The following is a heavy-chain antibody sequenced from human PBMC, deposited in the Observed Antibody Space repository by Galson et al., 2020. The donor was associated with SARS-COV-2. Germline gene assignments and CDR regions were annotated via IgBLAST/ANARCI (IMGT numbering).Heavy chain of an antibody. D-gene: IGHD2-2*01. CDR3: ARHLPELRRPRLYWFDP. V-gene: IGHV4-39*01. CDR1: GGSIHSGSYY. Sequence: PSETLSLTCPVSGGSIHSGSYYWGWIRQPPGKGLQWIGSIHYIGSIYSDPSLKSRLTMSVDPSKNQFSLKLSSVTAADTAVYYCARHLPELRRPRLYWFDPWGQGTLVTVSS. J-gene: IGHJ5*02. CDR2: IHYIGSI.